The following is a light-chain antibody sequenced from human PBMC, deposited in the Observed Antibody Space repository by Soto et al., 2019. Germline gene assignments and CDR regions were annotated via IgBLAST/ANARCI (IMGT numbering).Light chain of an antibody. J-gene: IGKJ1*01. CDR1: QTVNTW. CDR2: AAS. CDR3: QHYNGWPSWT. V-gene: IGKV1D-12*01. Sequence: DIQLTQSPSSVSASVGDRVSITCRASQTVNTWLAWFQQKPGKAPKLLIYAASTLQSGVPSRFSGSGSGTDFTLTISSLQSEDFAVYYCQHYNGWPSWTFGQGTKVEIK.